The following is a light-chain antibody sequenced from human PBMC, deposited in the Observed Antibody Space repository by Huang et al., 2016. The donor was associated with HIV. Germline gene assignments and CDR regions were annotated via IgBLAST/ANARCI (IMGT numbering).Light chain of an antibody. CDR3: QQYYTIRA. CDR2: AAS. V-gene: IGKV1-NL1*01. CDR1: QGISNS. J-gene: IGKJ1*01. Sequence: DIQMTQSPSSLSASVGDRVTITCRASQGISNSLAWYQQKPGKAPKLLLYAASRLESGVPSRFIGSGSGTDYTLTISSLQPEDFATYYCQQYYTIRAFGQGTKVEMK.